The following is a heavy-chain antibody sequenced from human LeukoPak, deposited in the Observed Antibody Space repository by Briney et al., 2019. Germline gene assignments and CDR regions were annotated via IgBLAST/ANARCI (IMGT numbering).Heavy chain of an antibody. J-gene: IGHJ5*02. V-gene: IGHV1-69*04. CDR1: GYTFTSYA. CDR2: IIPILGIA. Sequence: ASVKVSCKASGYTFTSYAISWVRQAPGPGLEWMGRIIPILGIANYAQKFQGRVTITADKSTSTAYMELSSLRSEDTAVYYCARGSDGYFFDPWGQGTLVTVSS. CDR3: ARGSDGYFFDP. D-gene: IGHD2-15*01.